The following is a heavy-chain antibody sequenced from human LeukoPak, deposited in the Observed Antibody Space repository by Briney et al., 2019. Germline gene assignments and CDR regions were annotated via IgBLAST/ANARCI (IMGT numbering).Heavy chain of an antibody. J-gene: IGHJ4*02. CDR1: GFTFSNYW. Sequence: GGSLRLSCAASGFTFSNYWMSWVRQAPGKGLEWVANIKQDGSVKQYVGSIKGRFTISRDNAKNTLYLQMDSLRVEDTAVYYCARFSRVEWSFWGQGTLVTVSS. D-gene: IGHD3-3*01. V-gene: IGHV3-7*01. CDR2: IKQDGSVK. CDR3: ARFSRVEWSF.